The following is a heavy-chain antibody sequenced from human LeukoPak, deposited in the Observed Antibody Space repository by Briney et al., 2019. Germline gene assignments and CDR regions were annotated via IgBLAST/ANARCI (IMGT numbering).Heavy chain of an antibody. CDR3: ARSYCGGDCYAFDI. V-gene: IGHV4-59*01. J-gene: IGHJ3*02. Sequence: SETLSPTCTVSGGSISSYYWSWIRQPPGKGLEWIGYIYYSGSTNYNPSLKSRVTISVDTSKNQFSLKLSSVTAADTAVYYCARSYCGGDCYAFDIWGQGTMVTVSS. CDR1: GGSISSYY. D-gene: IGHD2-21*02. CDR2: IYYSGST.